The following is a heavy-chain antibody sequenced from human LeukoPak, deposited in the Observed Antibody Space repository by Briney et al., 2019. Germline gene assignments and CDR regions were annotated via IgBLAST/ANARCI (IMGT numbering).Heavy chain of an antibody. J-gene: IGHJ4*02. CDR2: IRTKTEGGTT. CDR1: GFTFSNYW. Sequence: GGSPRLSCSASGFTFSNYWMHWVRQAPGKGLEWVGRIRTKTEGGTTDYAAPVKGRFTISRDDSKNTLYLQMNSLKTEDTAVYFCATGTGRSDFDYWGQGTLVTVSA. V-gene: IGHV3-15*01. D-gene: IGHD1-1*01. CDR3: ATGTGRSDFDY.